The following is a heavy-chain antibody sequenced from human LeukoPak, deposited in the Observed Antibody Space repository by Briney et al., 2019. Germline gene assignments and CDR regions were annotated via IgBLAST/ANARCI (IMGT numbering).Heavy chain of an antibody. J-gene: IGHJ3*02. CDR2: ISGSGGST. Sequence: GGSLRLSCAASGFTFSSYAMSWVRQAPGKGLEWASAISGSGGSTYYADSVKGRFTISRDNSKNTLYLQMNSLRAEDTAVYYCAKLVGGLGAFDIWGQGTMVTVSS. CDR1: GFTFSSYA. V-gene: IGHV3-23*01. CDR3: AKLVGGLGAFDI. D-gene: IGHD3-16*01.